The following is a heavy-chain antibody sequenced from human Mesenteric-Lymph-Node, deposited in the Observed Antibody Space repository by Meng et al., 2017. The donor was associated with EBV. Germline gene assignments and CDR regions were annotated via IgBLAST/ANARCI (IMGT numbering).Heavy chain of an antibody. V-gene: IGHV7-4-1*02. CDR3: ARKVGISSAKWYFDV. D-gene: IGHD1-26*01. CDR1: GYTFTSYP. J-gene: IGHJ2*01. Sequence: QVQLVQSGAEGKKPGASVKVSCKASGYTFTSYPMNWVRQAPGQGLEWMGGINTNTGNPTYAQGFTGRFVFSLDSSVSTAYLQISSLKAEDTAVYYCARKVGISSAKWYFDVWGRGTLVTVSS. CDR2: INTNTGNP.